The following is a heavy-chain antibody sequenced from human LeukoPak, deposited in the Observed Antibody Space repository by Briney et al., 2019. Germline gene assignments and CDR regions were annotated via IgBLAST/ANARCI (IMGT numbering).Heavy chain of an antibody. CDR2: IYYSGST. J-gene: IGHJ6*04. Sequence: SGTLSLICTVSGGSVSSGSYYWSWIRQPPGKGLEWIGYIYYSGSTNYNPSLKSRVTISVDTSKNQFSLKLSSVTAADTAVYYCARDPLYYYDSSGYPYGMDVWGKGTTVTVSS. D-gene: IGHD3-22*01. CDR3: ARDPLYYYDSSGYPYGMDV. V-gene: IGHV4-61*01. CDR1: GGSVSSGSYY.